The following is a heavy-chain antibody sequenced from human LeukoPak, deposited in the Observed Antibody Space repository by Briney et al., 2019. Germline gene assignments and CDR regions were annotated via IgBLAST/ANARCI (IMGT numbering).Heavy chain of an antibody. V-gene: IGHV3-30*02. D-gene: IGHD4-17*01. CDR2: IRSHNSDT. J-gene: IGHJ4*02. CDR3: VNGESFYGDYGFDY. Sequence: GGSLRLSCATSGFTFSSYGMNWIRQAPGKGLEWLASIRSHNSDTYYADSLKGRFTISRDNSKNTLYLQMDNLSVDDTAVFYCVNGESFYGDYGFDYWGQGTLVTVSS. CDR1: GFTFSSYG.